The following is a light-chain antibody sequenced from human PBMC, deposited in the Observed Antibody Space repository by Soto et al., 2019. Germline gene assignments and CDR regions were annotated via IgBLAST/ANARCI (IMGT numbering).Light chain of an antibody. J-gene: IGKJ5*01. CDR1: QDISRW. CDR2: AAS. CDR3: QQGNNLPVT. V-gene: IGKV1D-12*01. Sequence: DVQMTQSPSSVSASVGDRVTITCRASQDISRWLAWYQQKPGQAPKFLIYAASNLQSGDPSRLSGSRSGTDFALTISSPQPEDFATYYCQQGNNLPVTFGQGTRLEMK.